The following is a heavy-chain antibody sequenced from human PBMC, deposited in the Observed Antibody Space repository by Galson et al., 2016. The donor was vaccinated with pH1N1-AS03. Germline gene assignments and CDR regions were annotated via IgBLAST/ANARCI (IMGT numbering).Heavy chain of an antibody. D-gene: IGHD6-19*01. V-gene: IGHV3-23*01. CDR3: AKYTIDWYEDY. Sequence: SLRLFCAVSGFTFSTYAMTWVRQAPGRGLEWVSSISSTGSNTFYADSVMGRFSISRDNSKNTLYLQMNSLRAEDTAVFYCAKYTIDWYEDYWGQGTLVTVSS. J-gene: IGHJ4*02. CDR2: ISSTGSNT. CDR1: GFTFSTYA.